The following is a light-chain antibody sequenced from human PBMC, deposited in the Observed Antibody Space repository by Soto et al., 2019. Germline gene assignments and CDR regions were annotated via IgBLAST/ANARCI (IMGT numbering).Light chain of an antibody. J-gene: IGLJ2*01. CDR2: KDN. CDR1: SSDVGNYNL. CDR3: CSYAGRSTHVI. Sequence: QLVLTQPASVSGSPGQSITISCTGTSSDVGNYNLVSWYQQHPGKAPRLMIYKDNKRPSGVSSRFSGSKSGNTASLTISGLRAEDEGDYYCCSYAGRSTHVIFGGGTKLTVL. V-gene: IGLV2-23*01.